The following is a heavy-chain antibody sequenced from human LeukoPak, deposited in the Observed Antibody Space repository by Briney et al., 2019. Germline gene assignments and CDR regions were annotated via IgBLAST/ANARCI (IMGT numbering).Heavy chain of an antibody. Sequence: SETLSLTCTVSGGSISSNYWSWIRQPPGKGLEWIGYIYYSGSTNSNPSLKSRVTISVDTSKNQFSLKLSSVTAADTAVYYCARDLPEGAFDIWGQGTMVTVSS. CDR1: GGSISSNY. CDR2: IYYSGST. J-gene: IGHJ3*02. CDR3: ARDLPEGAFDI. D-gene: IGHD5/OR15-5a*01. V-gene: IGHV4-59*01.